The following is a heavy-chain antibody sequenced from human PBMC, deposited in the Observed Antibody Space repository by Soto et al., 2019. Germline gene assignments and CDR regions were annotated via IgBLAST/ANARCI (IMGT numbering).Heavy chain of an antibody. D-gene: IGHD3-9*01. CDR1: GGSFSGYY. J-gene: IGHJ4*02. CDR3: GRLEGLATISYYFDY. Sequence: SETLSLTCAVSGGSFSGYYWSWIRQPPGKGLEWIGNIYHSGSTNYNPSLKSRVTISVDKSKNQFSLKLMSLSAADTAVYYCGRLEGLATISYYFDYWGQGALVTVSS. CDR2: IYHSGST. V-gene: IGHV4-34*01.